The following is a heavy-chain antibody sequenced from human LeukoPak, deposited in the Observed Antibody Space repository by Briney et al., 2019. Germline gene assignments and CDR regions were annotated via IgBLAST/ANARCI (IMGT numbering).Heavy chain of an antibody. CDR2: INHSGST. CDR3: ARHLGYSYGKTFDY. D-gene: IGHD5-18*01. J-gene: IGHJ4*02. V-gene: IGHV4-34*01. CDR1: GGSFSGYY. Sequence: SETLSLTCAVYGGSFSGYYRSWIRQPPGKGLEWIGEINHSGSTNYNPSLKSRVTISVDTSKNQFSLKLSSVTAADTAVYYCARHLGYSYGKTFDYWGQGTLVTVSS.